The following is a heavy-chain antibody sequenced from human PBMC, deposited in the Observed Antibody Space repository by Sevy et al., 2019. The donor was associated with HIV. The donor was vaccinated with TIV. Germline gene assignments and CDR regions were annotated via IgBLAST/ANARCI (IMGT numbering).Heavy chain of an antibody. D-gene: IGHD3-10*01. CDR2: INPNSGGT. V-gene: IGHV1-2*06. J-gene: IGHJ5*02. CDR1: GYTFTGYY. CDR3: AVGITMVRGVIIDWFDP. Sequence: ASVKVSCKASGYTFTGYYMHWVRQAPGQGLEWMGRINPNSGGTNYAQKFQGRVTMTRDTSISTAYMELSRLRSDDTAVYYCAVGITMVRGVIIDWFDPRGQGTLVTVSS.